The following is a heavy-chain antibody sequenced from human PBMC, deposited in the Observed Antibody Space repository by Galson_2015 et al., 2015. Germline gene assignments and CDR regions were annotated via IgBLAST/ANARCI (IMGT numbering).Heavy chain of an antibody. Sequence: SLRLSCAASGFTVSSNYMSWVRQAPGKGLEWVSVIYNGGSRYYADSVKGRFTISRDNSKNMVYLQMNSLRAEDTAVYYCASGSHTDSGSYHRWGQGTLVTVSS. D-gene: IGHD3-10*01. CDR3: ASGSHTDSGSYHR. V-gene: IGHV3-53*01. CDR1: GFTVSSNY. CDR2: IYNGGSR. J-gene: IGHJ5*02.